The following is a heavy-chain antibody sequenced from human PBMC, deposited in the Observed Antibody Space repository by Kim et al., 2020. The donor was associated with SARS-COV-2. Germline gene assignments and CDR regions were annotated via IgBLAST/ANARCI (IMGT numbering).Heavy chain of an antibody. D-gene: IGHD6-13*01. CDR1: GGTFSSYA. Sequence: SVKVSCKASGGTFSSYAISWVRQAPGQGLEWMGGIIPIFGTANYAQKFQGRVTITADESTSTAYMELSSLRSEDTAVYYCARDDGRAAAGTSVGLDYWGQGTLVTVSS. J-gene: IGHJ4*02. CDR3: ARDDGRAAAGTSVGLDY. V-gene: IGHV1-69*13. CDR2: IIPIFGTA.